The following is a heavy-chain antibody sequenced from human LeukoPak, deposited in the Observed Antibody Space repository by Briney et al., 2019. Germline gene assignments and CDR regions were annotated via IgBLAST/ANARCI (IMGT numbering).Heavy chain of an antibody. CDR3: ARKWNGGFDI. Sequence: GGSLRLSCAASGFTFSSHALSWVRQAPGKGLEWVSSLSGRGYNTYYADSVKGRFTISRDNSKNTLWLQMNSLRAEDTAVYYCARKWNGGFDIWSQGTMVTVSS. CDR1: GFTFSSHA. D-gene: IGHD1-1*01. J-gene: IGHJ3*02. V-gene: IGHV3-23*01. CDR2: LSGRGYNT.